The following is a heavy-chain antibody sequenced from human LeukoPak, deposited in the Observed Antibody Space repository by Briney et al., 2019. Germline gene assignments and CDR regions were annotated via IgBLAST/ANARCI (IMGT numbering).Heavy chain of an antibody. J-gene: IGHJ3*02. CDR2: INHSGNT. Sequence: SETLSLTCAVYGESFSGYYWSWIRQPPGKGLAWIGEINHSGNTNYNPSLKSRVTISVDTSKNQFSLRLSSVTAADTAVYYCARGLAFGVAAAFDIWGQGTMVTVSS. CDR1: GESFSGYY. CDR3: ARGLAFGVAAAFDI. D-gene: IGHD3-3*01. V-gene: IGHV4-34*01.